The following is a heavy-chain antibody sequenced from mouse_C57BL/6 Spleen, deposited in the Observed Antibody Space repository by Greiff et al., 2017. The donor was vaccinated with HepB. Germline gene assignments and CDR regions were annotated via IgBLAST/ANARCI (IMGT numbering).Heavy chain of an antibody. CDR3: TSPVVATPAWFAY. CDR1: GYTFTDYE. J-gene: IGHJ3*01. D-gene: IGHD1-1*01. V-gene: IGHV1-15*01. CDR2: IDPETGGT. Sequence: QVQLQQSGAELVRPGASVTLSCKASGYTFTDYEMHWVKQTPVHGLEWIGAIDPETGGTAYNQKFKGKAILTADKSSSTAYMELRSLTSEDSAVYYCTSPVVATPAWFAYWGQGTLVTVSA.